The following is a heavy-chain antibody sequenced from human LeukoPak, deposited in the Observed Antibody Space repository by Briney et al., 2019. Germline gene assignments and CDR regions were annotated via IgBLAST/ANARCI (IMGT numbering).Heavy chain of an antibody. CDR3: ARHSSSLPFDS. D-gene: IGHD6-13*01. CDR1: GGAITSSSYY. J-gene: IGHJ4*02. V-gene: IGHV4-39*01. CDR2: MFHGGST. Sequence: PSETLSLTCTVSGGAITSSSYYWVWIRQPPGGGLEWIGSMFHGGSTYDNPSLKSRVTISGDTSKSQFSLRLTSVLATDTAVYYCARHSSSLPFDSWGQGTLVTVSS.